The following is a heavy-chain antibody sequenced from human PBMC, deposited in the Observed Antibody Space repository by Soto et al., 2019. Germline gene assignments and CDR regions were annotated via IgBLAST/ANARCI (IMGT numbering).Heavy chain of an antibody. Sequence: QVQLQESGPGLVKPSQTLSLTCTVSGGSISSGGYYWSWIRQHPGKGLEWIGYIYYSGSTYYNPSLKSRVTISVDTSKHQFSLKLSSVTAADTAVYYCASLVPTYYDFWSGYFASDSGGEKFDYWGQGTLVTVSS. V-gene: IGHV4-31*03. CDR2: IYYSGST. CDR3: ASLVPTYYDFWSGYFASDSGGEKFDY. D-gene: IGHD3-3*01. CDR1: GGSISSGGYY. J-gene: IGHJ4*02.